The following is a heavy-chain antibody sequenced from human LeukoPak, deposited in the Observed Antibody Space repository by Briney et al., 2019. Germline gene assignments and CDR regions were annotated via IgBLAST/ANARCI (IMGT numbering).Heavy chain of an antibody. CDR2: ISSGSGDK. J-gene: IGHJ4*02. CDR3: ARVGGYHSGGNLDC. D-gene: IGHD4-23*01. Sequence: PGGSLRISCAASGFTFSIYNMNWVRQAPGKGLEWVSRISSGSGDKHYADSVKGRFTISRDNAKNSLDLQMDSLRGEDPAVYYCARVGGYHSGGNLDCWGQGTLVTVSS. CDR1: GFTFSIYN. V-gene: IGHV3-21*04.